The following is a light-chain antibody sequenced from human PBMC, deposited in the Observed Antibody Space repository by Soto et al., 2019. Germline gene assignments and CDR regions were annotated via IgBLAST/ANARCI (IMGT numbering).Light chain of an antibody. CDR2: AAS. V-gene: IGKV1-17*01. CDR3: LKHNSYPRT. CDR1: QSISIW. J-gene: IGKJ1*01. Sequence: DIQMTHSPSALSASIVYIVTITFRSSQSISIWLALYQQKPGKAPKRLIYAASSLQSGVPSRFSGSGSGTEFTLTISSLQPEDFATYYCLKHNSYPRTLGQGTKVDIK.